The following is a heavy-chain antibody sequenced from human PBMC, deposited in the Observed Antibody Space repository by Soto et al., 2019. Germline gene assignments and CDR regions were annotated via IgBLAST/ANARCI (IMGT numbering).Heavy chain of an antibody. CDR1: GGSIRSTTNY. D-gene: IGHD2-2*01. Sequence: QLQLQESGPGLVQPSETLSLNCTVSGGSIRSTTNYWGWIRQPPGKGLQWIGSIYYSGSTYYNPSLQSRVTISVDTSKNHFSLKLNSVTPADTAVYYCARCGGSCSGASCYFSCDPWGQGTRVTVSS. J-gene: IGHJ5*02. CDR3: ARCGGSCSGASCYFSCDP. CDR2: IYYSGST. V-gene: IGHV4-39*02.